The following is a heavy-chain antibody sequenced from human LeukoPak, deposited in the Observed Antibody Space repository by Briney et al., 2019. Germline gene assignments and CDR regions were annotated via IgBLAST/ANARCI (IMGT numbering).Heavy chain of an antibody. D-gene: IGHD4-17*01. CDR3: TTGGYGDYRGRFDY. J-gene: IGHJ4*02. Sequence: PGGSLRLYCAASGFTFSNAWMSWVRQAPGKGLEWVGRIKSKTDGGTTDYAAPVKGRFTISRDDSKNTLYLQMNSLKTEDTAVYYCTTGGYGDYRGRFDYWGQGTLVTVSS. CDR2: IKSKTDGGTT. V-gene: IGHV3-15*01. CDR1: GFTFSNAW.